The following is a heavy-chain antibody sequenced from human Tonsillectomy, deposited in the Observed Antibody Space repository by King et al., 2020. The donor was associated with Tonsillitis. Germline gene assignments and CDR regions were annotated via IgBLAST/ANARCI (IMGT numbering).Heavy chain of an antibody. Sequence: VQLQESGPGLVKPSETVSLTCTVSGGSLSTYHWSWLRQPPGKGLEWIGHTHQSGSTNYNPSLKSRVTISVDPSKNHFSLNLSSVTAADTAVYYCARLIAARAGMNYYYYYGMDVWGQGTTVTVSS. J-gene: IGHJ6*02. CDR3: ARLIAARAGMNYYYYYGMDV. V-gene: IGHV4-59*01. CDR1: GGSLSTYH. D-gene: IGHD6-6*01. CDR2: THQSGST.